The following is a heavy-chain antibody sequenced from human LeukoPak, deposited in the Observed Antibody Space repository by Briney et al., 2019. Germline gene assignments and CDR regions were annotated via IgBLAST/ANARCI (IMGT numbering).Heavy chain of an antibody. J-gene: IGHJ4*02. Sequence: ASVKVSCKASGYTFTSYYMHWVRQAPGQGLEWMGIINPSGGSTSYAQKLQGRVTMTTDTSTSTAYMEPRSLRSDDTAVYYCARDTGLAAAEKTDYWGQGTLVTVSS. D-gene: IGHD6-13*01. CDR1: GYTFTSYY. CDR3: ARDTGLAAAEKTDY. CDR2: INPSGGST. V-gene: IGHV1-46*01.